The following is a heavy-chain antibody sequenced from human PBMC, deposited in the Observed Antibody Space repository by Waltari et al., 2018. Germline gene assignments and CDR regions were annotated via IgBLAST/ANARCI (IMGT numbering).Heavy chain of an antibody. Sequence: HLQLQVSGPGLVKPSETLSLTCTVSGASLSSPHFFWGWIRQSPGKGLEWIGTIYYTENRYYNPSLKSRLSISQDASKTQLSLKLNSATAADTAVYYCATTVPAGGSSFDYWTQGTLVTVSS. J-gene: IGHJ4*02. D-gene: IGHD3-10*01. V-gene: IGHV4-39*07. CDR3: ATTVPAGGSSFDY. CDR1: GASLSSPHFF. CDR2: IYYTENR.